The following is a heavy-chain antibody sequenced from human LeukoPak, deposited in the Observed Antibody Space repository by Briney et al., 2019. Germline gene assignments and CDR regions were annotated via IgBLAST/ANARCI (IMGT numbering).Heavy chain of an antibody. D-gene: IGHD2-15*01. Sequence: PSETLSLTCTVSGGSISSYYWSWIRQPPGKGLEWIGYIYYSGSTNFNPSLKSRVTISVDTSKNQFSLKLSSVTAADTAVYYCARGYCSGGSCYPYYYYMDVWGKGTTVTVSS. CDR3: ARGYCSGGSCYPYYYYMDV. V-gene: IGHV4-59*01. CDR1: GGSISSYY. CDR2: IYYSGST. J-gene: IGHJ6*03.